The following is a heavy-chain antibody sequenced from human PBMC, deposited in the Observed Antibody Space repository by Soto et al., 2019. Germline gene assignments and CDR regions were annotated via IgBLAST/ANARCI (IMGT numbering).Heavy chain of an antibody. D-gene: IGHD5-18*01. CDR3: ARDRLGYSYGIGLDY. V-gene: IGHV3-30-3*01. Sequence: GGSLRLSCAASGFTFSRYAMHWVRQAPGKGLEWVAIISYDGSNKYYADFVKGRFTISRDNSKNTLCLQMNSLRAEDTAVFYCARDRLGYSYGIGLDYWGQGILVTVSS. CDR2: ISYDGSNK. CDR1: GFTFSRYA. J-gene: IGHJ4*02.